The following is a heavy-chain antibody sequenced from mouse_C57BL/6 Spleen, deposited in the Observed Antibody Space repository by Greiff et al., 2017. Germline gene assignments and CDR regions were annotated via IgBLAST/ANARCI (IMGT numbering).Heavy chain of an antibody. V-gene: IGHV1-26*01. CDR1: GYTFTDYY. CDR3: ARGSIYDCYPWWYFDV. J-gene: IGHJ1*03. Sequence: VQLQQSGPELVKPGASVKISCKASGYTFTDYYMNWVKQSHGKSLEWIGDINPNNGGTSYNQKFKGKATLTVDKSSSTAYMELRSLTSEDSAVYYCARGSIYDCYPWWYFDVWGTGTTVTVSS. D-gene: IGHD2-3*01. CDR2: INPNNGGT.